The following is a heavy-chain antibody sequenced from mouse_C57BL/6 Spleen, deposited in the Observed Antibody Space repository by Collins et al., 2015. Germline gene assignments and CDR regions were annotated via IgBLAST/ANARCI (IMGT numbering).Heavy chain of an antibody. D-gene: IGHD2-1*01. CDR3: ARSPIYYGNPWFAY. CDR1: GYSITSDYA. Sequence: DVQLQESGPGLVKPSQSLSLTCTVTGYSITSDYAWNWIRQFPGNKLEWMGYINYSGNTSFNPSLKSRISITRDTSKNQFFLQLNSVTTEDTATYYCARSPIYYGNPWFAYVGPRDSGHCLC. J-gene: IGHJ3*01. CDR2: INYSGNT. V-gene: IGHV3-2*02.